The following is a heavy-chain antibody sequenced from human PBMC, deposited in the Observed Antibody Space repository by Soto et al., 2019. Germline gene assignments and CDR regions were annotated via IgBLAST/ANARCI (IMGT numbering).Heavy chain of an antibody. D-gene: IGHD3-10*01. CDR3: ARQAGTGSGSSLGY. J-gene: IGHJ4*02. V-gene: IGHV4-59*08. Sequence: VQLQESGPRLVKPSETVSLTCTVSGGSISSDYWSWIRQPPGKGLEWIGYIYYSGSTNYNPSLKSRVTISVDTSKNQFSLKLSSVTAADTAVYYCARQAGTGSGSSLGYWGQGTLVTVSS. CDR1: GGSISSDY. CDR2: IYYSGST.